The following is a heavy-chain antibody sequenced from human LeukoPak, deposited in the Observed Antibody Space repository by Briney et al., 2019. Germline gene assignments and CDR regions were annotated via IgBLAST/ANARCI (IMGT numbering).Heavy chain of an antibody. D-gene: IGHD3-10*01. J-gene: IGHJ4*02. CDR3: DYHGN. V-gene: IGHV3-48*02. CDR2: ISGSSTSI. CDR1: GFTFSSSE. Sequence: GGSLRLSCAASGFTFSSSEMNWMRQAPGKGLEWLSSISGSSTSIYYADSVKGRFTISRDNVKNLLYLQMNSLRDEDTAVYYCDYHGNWGQGTLVTVS.